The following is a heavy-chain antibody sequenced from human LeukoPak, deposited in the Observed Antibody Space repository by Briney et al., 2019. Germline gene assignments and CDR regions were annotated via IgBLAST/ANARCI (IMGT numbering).Heavy chain of an antibody. CDR2: IIPILDIA. D-gene: IGHD3-9*01. V-gene: IGHV1-69*04. Sequence: SVKVSCEVSGGTFSSYAISSVPQAPGQGIEWMGKIIPILDIANYPQQCQGRVTITADKSTSTAYMELSSLRSDDTAVYYCARTGKPLSSVLRYFDVPTYNWFDPWGQGTLVTVSS. CDR1: GGTFSSYA. J-gene: IGHJ5*02. CDR3: ARTGKPLSSVLRYFDVPTYNWFDP.